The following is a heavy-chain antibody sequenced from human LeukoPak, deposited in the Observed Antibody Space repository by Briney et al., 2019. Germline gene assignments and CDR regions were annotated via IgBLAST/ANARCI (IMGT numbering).Heavy chain of an antibody. CDR2: IWYDGSDK. V-gene: IGHV3-33*01. Sequence: GGSLRLSCAASGFTFSSYGMHWVRQAPGKGLEWLAVIWYDGSDKYYADSVKGRFTISRDNSKNTLYLQMNSLRDEDTAVYYCARDPNFTHFDYWGQGTLVIVSS. CDR1: GFTFSSYG. D-gene: IGHD3-3*01. CDR3: ARDPNFTHFDY. J-gene: IGHJ4*02.